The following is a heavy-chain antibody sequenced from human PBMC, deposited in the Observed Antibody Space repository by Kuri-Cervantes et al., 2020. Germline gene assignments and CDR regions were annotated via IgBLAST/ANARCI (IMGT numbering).Heavy chain of an antibody. CDR3: ASGHCSGGSCYTYYYYGMDV. CDR1: GGSISSGSYY. J-gene: IGHJ6*02. V-gene: IGHV4-61*02. D-gene: IGHD2-15*01. CDR2: IYTSGST. Sequence: LRLSCTVSGGSISSGSYYWSWIRQPAGKGLEWIGRIYTSGSTNYNPSLKSRVTISVDTSKNQFSLKLSSVTAADTAVYYCASGHCSGGSCYTYYYYGMDVWGQGTTVTVSS.